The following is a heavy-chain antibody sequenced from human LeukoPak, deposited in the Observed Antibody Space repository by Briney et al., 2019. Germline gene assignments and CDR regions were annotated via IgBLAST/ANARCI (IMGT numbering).Heavy chain of an antibody. CDR1: GFTVSSNY. V-gene: IGHV3-21*01. CDR2: ISSSSSYI. J-gene: IGHJ4*02. Sequence: KAGGSLRLSCAASGFTVSSNYMSWVRQAPGKGLEWVSSISSSSSYIYYADSVKGRFTISRDNAKNSLYLQMNSLRAEDTAVYYCARDHKFYSSGYYGYWGQGTLVTVSS. CDR3: ARDHKFYSSGYYGY. D-gene: IGHD3-22*01.